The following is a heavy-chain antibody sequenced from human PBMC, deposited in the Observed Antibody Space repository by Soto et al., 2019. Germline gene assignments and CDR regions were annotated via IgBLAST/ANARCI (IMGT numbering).Heavy chain of an antibody. CDR3: ARDVGYPDVYFDY. D-gene: IGHD5-18*01. CDR1: GCTFSSYA. Sequence: GGSLRLSCAASGCTFSSYAMHWVRQAPGKGLEWVAVISYDGSNKYYADSVKGRFTISRDNSKNTLYLQMNSLRAEDTAVYYCARDVGYPDVYFDYWGQGTLVTVSS. CDR2: ISYDGSNK. V-gene: IGHV3-30-3*01. J-gene: IGHJ4*02.